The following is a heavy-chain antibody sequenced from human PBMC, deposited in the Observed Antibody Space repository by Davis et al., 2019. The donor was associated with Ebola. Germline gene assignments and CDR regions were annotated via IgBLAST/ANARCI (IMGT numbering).Heavy chain of an antibody. CDR2: IYYSGST. V-gene: IGHV4-39*07. CDR3: ARLGRLRWLREALHY. Sequence: MPSETLSLTCTVSGGSISNYYWGWIRQPPGKGLEWIGSIYYSGSTYYNPSLKSRVTISVDTSKNQFSLKLSSVTAADTAVYYCARLGRLRWLREALHYWGQGTLVTVSS. D-gene: IGHD4-23*01. CDR1: GGSISNYY. J-gene: IGHJ4*02.